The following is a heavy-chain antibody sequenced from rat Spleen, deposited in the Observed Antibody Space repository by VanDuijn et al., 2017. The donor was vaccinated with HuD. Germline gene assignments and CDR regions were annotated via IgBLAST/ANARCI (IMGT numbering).Heavy chain of an antibody. Sequence: QVQMKESGPGLVQPSQTLSLTCTVSGLSLTSYIVHWVRQPPGKGLEWVGVVWSGGSTDYNSTLKPRLSISRDTSKSQVFLTLNSLQTEDTGIYYCFRNVDFYWGQGVMVTVSS. J-gene: IGHJ2*01. V-gene: IGHV2S13*01. CDR3: FRNVDFY. CDR2: VWSGGST. CDR1: GLSLTSYI.